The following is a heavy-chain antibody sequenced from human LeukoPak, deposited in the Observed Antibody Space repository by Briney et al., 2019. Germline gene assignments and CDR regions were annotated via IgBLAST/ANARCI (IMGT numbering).Heavy chain of an antibody. CDR1: GFTFSRYW. V-gene: IGHV3-23*01. Sequence: GGSLRLPCVASGFTFSRYWMSWVRQAPGKGLEWVSSISGSGNRTYYADSVKGRFTISRDNSKNTLFLQMNSLRAEDTAVYYCAKNLYCGGGSCYPSALGMDVWGQGTTVTVSS. D-gene: IGHD2-15*01. CDR3: AKNLYCGGGSCYPSALGMDV. CDR2: ISGSGNRT. J-gene: IGHJ6*02.